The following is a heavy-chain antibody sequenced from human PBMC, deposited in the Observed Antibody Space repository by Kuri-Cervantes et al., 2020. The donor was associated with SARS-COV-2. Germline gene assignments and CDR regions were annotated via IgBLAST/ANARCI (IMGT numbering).Heavy chain of an antibody. Sequence: ASVKVSCKASGYTFTSYAMHWVRQAPGQRLEWMGWINAGNGNTKYSQKFQGRVTITRDTSASTAYMELSSLRSEDTAVYYCARFRPGIAVARPGGMDVWGQGTTVTVSS. CDR2: INAGNGNT. J-gene: IGHJ6*02. CDR3: ARFRPGIAVARPGGMDV. CDR1: GYTFTSYA. D-gene: IGHD6-19*01. V-gene: IGHV1-3*01.